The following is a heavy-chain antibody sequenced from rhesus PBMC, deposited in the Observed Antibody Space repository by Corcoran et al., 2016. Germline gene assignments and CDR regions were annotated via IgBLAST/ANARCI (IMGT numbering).Heavy chain of an antibody. V-gene: IGHV5-2*01. D-gene: IGHD4-23*01. CDR3: AKGDSNYFYYFDY. CDR1: GYSFTSYW. J-gene: IGHJ4*01. Sequence: EVQLVQSGAEVKRPGESLKISCKTSGYSFTSYWTSRVRQLPGKGLECMGAIDPSDSDTRYSPSFQGQVTISADKSISTAYLQWSSLKASDSATYYCAKGDSNYFYYFDYWGQGVLVTVSS. CDR2: IDPSDSDT.